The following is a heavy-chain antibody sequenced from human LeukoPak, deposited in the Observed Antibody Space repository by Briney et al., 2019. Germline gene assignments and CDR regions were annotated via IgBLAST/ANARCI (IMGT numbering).Heavy chain of an antibody. J-gene: IGHJ5*02. V-gene: IGHV1-69*05. CDR3: ARDPPYCSSTSCYSGGTTDWFDP. CDR2: IIPIFGTA. D-gene: IGHD2-2*01. CDR1: GGTFSSYS. Sequence: ASVKVSCKASGGTFSSYSISWVRQAPGQGLEWMGWIIPIFGTANYAQKFQGRVTMTTDASISTAYMELSGLRSEDTATYYCARDPPYCSSTSCYSGGTTDWFDPWGQGTLVTVSS.